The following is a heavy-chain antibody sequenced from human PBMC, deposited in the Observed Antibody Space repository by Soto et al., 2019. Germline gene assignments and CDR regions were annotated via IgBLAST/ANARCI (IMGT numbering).Heavy chain of an antibody. CDR3: ARGGTSTTYWGIFYN. J-gene: IGHJ4*02. CDR2: LWYDGTCT. Sequence: VWSPSLSFTASVFSFSSYGLPWVRQAPFNVLAWVAFLWYDGTCTTNYDCLKVRFTISRDNAKNTGYLQMNSLRADDTAVYYCARGGTSTTYWGIFYNWGQGTLVAVSS. V-gene: IGHV3-33*01. D-gene: IGHD7-27*01. CDR1: VFSFSSYG.